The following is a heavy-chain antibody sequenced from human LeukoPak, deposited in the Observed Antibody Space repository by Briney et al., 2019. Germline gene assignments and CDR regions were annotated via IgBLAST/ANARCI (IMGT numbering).Heavy chain of an antibody. Sequence: SETLSLTCTVSGGSISSYYWSWIRQPAGKGLEWIGRIYTSGSTNYNPSLKSRVTMSVDTSKNQFSLKLSSVTAADTAVYYCARDVHCSSTSCYEALDYYYYMDVWGKGTTVTVSS. V-gene: IGHV4-4*07. CDR2: IYTSGST. CDR1: GGSISSYY. D-gene: IGHD2-2*01. CDR3: ARDVHCSSTSCYEALDYYYYMDV. J-gene: IGHJ6*03.